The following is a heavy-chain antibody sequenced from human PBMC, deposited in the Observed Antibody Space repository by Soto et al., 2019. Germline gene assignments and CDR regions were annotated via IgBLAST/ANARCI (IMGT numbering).Heavy chain of an antibody. D-gene: IGHD5-12*01. V-gene: IGHV4-34*01. CDR3: ARGDSGYDYIFDY. Sequence: SVTMSLTCAVYGGYFSCYYWSWIRQPPGKGLEWIGEINHSGSTNYNPSLKSRVTISVDTSKNQFSLKLSSVTAADTAVYYCARGDSGYDYIFDYRGQGTLVTVSS. CDR2: INHSGST. J-gene: IGHJ4*02. CDR1: GGYFSCYY.